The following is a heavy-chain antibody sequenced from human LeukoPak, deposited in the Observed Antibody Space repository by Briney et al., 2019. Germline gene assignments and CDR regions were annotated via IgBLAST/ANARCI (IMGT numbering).Heavy chain of an antibody. V-gene: IGHV3-30-3*01. J-gene: IGHJ6*02. CDR1: GFTFNSYA. D-gene: IGHD3-22*01. CDR3: ARALPIAMIVVVYPGGMDV. CDR2: ISYDGSNK. Sequence: GGSLRLSCAASGFTFNSYAMHWVRQAPGKGLEWVAVISYDGSNKYYADSVKGRFTISRDNSKNTLYLQMNSLRAEDTAVYYCARALPIAMIVVVYPGGMDVWGQGTTVTVSS.